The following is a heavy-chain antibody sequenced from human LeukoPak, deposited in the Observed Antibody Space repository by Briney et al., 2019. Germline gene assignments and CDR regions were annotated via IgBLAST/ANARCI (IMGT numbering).Heavy chain of an antibody. V-gene: IGHV4-59*01. Sequence: SETLSLTCTVSGGSISSYYWSWIRQPPGKGLEWIGYIYYSGSTNYNPSLKSRVTISVDTSKNLFSLKLSSVTAADTAVYYCARGYSYGPEVDYWGQGTLVTVSP. CDR3: ARGYSYGPEVDY. CDR1: GGSISSYY. D-gene: IGHD5-18*01. CDR2: IYYSGST. J-gene: IGHJ4*02.